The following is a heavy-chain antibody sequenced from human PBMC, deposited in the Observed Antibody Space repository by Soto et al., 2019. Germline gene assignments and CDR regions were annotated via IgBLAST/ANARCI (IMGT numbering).Heavy chain of an antibody. V-gene: IGHV6-1*01. CDR1: GDSVSSNSAA. J-gene: IGHJ4*02. D-gene: IGHD3-3*01. CDR3: ARDWSRNGVYFDF. CDR2: TYYRSKWYY. Sequence: SQTLSLTCVISGDSVSSNSAAWNWIRQSPSRGLEWLGRTYYRSKWYYDYGVSVKSRITINPDTSKNQFSLQLNSVTPEDTAVYYCARDWSRNGVYFDFWGQGILVTVSS.